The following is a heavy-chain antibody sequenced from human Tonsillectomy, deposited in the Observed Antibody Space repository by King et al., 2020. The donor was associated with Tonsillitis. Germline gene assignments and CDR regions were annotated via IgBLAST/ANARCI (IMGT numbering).Heavy chain of an antibody. D-gene: IGHD3-16*01. J-gene: IGHJ6*02. V-gene: IGHV3-74*01. CDR3: ARGPGENREAAALGEYYGMDV. CDR2: INSDGTTT. CDR1: GFTFSSHW. Sequence: VQLVESGGGLVQPGGSLRLSCAASGFTFSSHWMHWVRRAPGKGLVWVSRINSDGTTTTYADSVKGRFTISRDNAKNTLYLQMNSLRAEDTAVYYCARGPGENREAAALGEYYGMDVWGQGTTVTVSS.